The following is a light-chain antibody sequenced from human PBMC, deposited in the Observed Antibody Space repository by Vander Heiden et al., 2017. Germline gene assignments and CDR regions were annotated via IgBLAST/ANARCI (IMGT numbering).Light chain of an antibody. J-gene: IGLJ3*02. V-gene: IGLV4-69*01. Sequence: QLVLTQSPSASASLAASVTLTCTLNSGHSGNAIAWHQQQPEKGPRFLMKVNSDGRHNKGEGIPDRFSGSSSGAERYLTISSLQSEDEADYSCQTWGAGVRVFGGGTKLTVL. CDR2: VNSDGRH. CDR3: QTWGAGVRV. CDR1: SGHSGNA.